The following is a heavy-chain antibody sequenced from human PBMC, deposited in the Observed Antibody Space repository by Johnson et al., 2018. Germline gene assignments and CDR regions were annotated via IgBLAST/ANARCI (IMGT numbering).Heavy chain of an antibody. D-gene: IGHD4-17*01. CDR3: ASSYDYGDLGAFDI. CDR2: ISSDGSNK. J-gene: IGHJ3*02. CDR1: GFTFSSYG. V-gene: IGHV3-30*03. Sequence: VQLVESGGGVVQPGRSLRLSCAASGFTFSSYGMHWVRQAPGKGLEWVAVISSDGSNKYYADSGKGRFTISRDNSKNTLDLKMNSLRAEDTAVYYCASSYDYGDLGAFDIWGQGTMVTVSS.